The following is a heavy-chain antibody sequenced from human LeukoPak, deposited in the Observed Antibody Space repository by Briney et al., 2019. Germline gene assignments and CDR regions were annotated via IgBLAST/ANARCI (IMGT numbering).Heavy chain of an antibody. V-gene: IGHV3-74*01. CDR2: INSDGSST. J-gene: IGHJ3*02. CDR3: ARGQYTAMTKGRSYAFDI. Sequence: HPGGSLRLSCAASGFTFSSYWMHWVRQAPGKGLVWVSRINSDGSSTSYADSVKGRFTISRDNAKNTLYLQMNSLRAEDTAVYYCARGQYTAMTKGRSYAFDIWGQGTMVTVSS. D-gene: IGHD5-18*01. CDR1: GFTFSSYW.